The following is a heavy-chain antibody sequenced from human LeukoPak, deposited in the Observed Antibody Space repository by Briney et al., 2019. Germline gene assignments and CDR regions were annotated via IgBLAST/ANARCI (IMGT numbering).Heavy chain of an antibody. CDR3: ARREYHFWSGSHDAFDI. D-gene: IGHD3-3*01. Sequence: SETLSLTCTVSGGSISSSSYYWGWIRQPPGKGLEWIGSIYYSGSTYYNPSLKSRVTISVDTSKNQFSLKLSSVTAADTAVYYCARREYHFWSGSHDAFDIWGQGTMVTVSS. CDR2: IYYSGST. J-gene: IGHJ3*02. V-gene: IGHV4-39*01. CDR1: GGSISSSSYY.